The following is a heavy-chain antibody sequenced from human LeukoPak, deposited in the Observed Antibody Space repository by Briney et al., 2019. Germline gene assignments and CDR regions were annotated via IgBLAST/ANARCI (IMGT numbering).Heavy chain of an antibody. CDR2: IYYSGST. CDR1: GGSISSGGYY. Sequence: SQTLSLTCTVSGGSISSGGYYWSWIRQHPGKGLEWIGYIYYSGSTYYNPSLKSRVTISVDTSKNQFSLKLSSVTAADTAVYYCARRLTMVRGAVPERFDPWGQGTLVTVSS. CDR3: ARRLTMVRGAVPERFDP. J-gene: IGHJ5*02. D-gene: IGHD3-10*01. V-gene: IGHV4-31*03.